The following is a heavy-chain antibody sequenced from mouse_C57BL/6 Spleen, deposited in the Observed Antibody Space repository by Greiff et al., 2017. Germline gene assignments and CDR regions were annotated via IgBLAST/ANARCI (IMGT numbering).Heavy chain of an antibody. CDR2: IDPSDSET. J-gene: IGHJ2*01. CDR1: GYTFTSYW. V-gene: IGHV1-52*01. Sequence: VQLQQPGAELVRPGSSVKLSCQASGYTFTSYWMHWVKQRPIQGLEWIGNIDPSDSETHYNQKFKDKATLTVDKSSSTAYMQLSSLTSEDSAVYYCARHYGSTLYYFAYWGQGTTLTVSS. D-gene: IGHD1-1*01. CDR3: ARHYGSTLYYFAY.